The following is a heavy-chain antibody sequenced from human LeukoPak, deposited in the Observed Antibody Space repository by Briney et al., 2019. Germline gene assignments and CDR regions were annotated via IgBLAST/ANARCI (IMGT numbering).Heavy chain of an antibody. Sequence: GGSLRLSCAASGFTFSSYGMHWVRQAPGKGLEWVAVISYDGSNKYYADSVKGRFTISRDNSKNTLYLQMNSLRAEDTAVYYCARGGYSGYELDYWGQGTLVTVSS. CDR2: ISYDGSNK. D-gene: IGHD5-12*01. V-gene: IGHV3-30*03. CDR3: ARGGYSGYELDY. J-gene: IGHJ4*02. CDR1: GFTFSSYG.